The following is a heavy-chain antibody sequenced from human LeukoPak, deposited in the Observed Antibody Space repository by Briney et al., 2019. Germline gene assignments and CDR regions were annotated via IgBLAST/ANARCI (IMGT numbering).Heavy chain of an antibody. Sequence: PGGSLRLSCAASGFTFDDYAMHWVRQAPGKGLEWVSGISWNSGSIGYADSVKGRFTISRDNAKNSLYLQMNSLRAEDTALYYCASSYSSSWSRSDYYYGMDVWGQGTTVTVSS. J-gene: IGHJ6*02. D-gene: IGHD6-13*01. CDR3: ASSYSSSWSRSDYYYGMDV. V-gene: IGHV3-9*01. CDR2: ISWNSGSI. CDR1: GFTFDDYA.